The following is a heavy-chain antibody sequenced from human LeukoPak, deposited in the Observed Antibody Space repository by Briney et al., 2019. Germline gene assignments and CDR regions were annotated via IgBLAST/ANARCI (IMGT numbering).Heavy chain of an antibody. Sequence: GASVKVSCKASGYTFTSYYMHWVRQAPGQGLEWMGIINPSGGSTSYAQKFQGRVTMTRDTSTSTVYMELSSLRSEDTAVYYCARDYYGSGSYRKAIGYWGQGTLVTVSS. D-gene: IGHD3-10*01. J-gene: IGHJ4*02. CDR1: GYTFTSYY. V-gene: IGHV1-46*01. CDR2: INPSGGST. CDR3: ARDYYGSGSYRKAIGY.